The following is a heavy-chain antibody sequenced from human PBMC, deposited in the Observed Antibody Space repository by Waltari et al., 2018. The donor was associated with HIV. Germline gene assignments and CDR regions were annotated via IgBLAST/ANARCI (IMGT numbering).Heavy chain of an antibody. V-gene: IGHV4-34*01. D-gene: IGHD3-10*01. CDR3: ARRGSSASPLTL. J-gene: IGHJ4*02. CDR2: INHGGDT. CDR1: GGSFTNFY. Sequence: QVQLQQWGAGLLKPSETLSLTCSVYGGSFTNFYWNWVRQTPDAGLQWIGEINHGGDTHVKPSSKGRVIMSIDTSKYEISLNWTSVGVADTALYFCARRGSSASPLTLWGRGSRVTVSS.